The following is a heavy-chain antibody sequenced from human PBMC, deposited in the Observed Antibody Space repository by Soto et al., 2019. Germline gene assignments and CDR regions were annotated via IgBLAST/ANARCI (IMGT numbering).Heavy chain of an antibody. CDR3: AREGKYTSGHYKRFFED. CDR1: GGAFGSYA. V-gene: IGHV1-69*01. CDR2: MIPMSGTT. D-gene: IGHD3-22*01. Sequence: QVQLVQSGVEVEEPGSSVTVACTASGGAFGSYAFNWVRQAPGQGVEWMGGMIPMSGTTDYAQKFRGRLTTNADESTKTVYIHLSSLRPEDTAIYYCAREGKYTSGHYKRFFEDWGQGTLVTVSS. J-gene: IGHJ4*02.